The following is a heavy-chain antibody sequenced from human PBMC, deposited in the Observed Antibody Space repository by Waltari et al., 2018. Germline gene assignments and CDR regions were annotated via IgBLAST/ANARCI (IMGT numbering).Heavy chain of an antibody. CDR1: GYSFTDYH. J-gene: IGHJ4*02. Sequence: QVQLVQSGTEVKKPGASVKVSCPASGYSFTDYHLHWVRQTPGQGLGWLGWINPKNGDTGYAQNFLGRVTMTRDTSINTVYMDLSGLRSDDTAVFYCARDPGPIVGAPDYWGQGTLVTVSS. CDR3: ARDPGPIVGAPDY. CDR2: INPKNGDT. D-gene: IGHD1-26*01. V-gene: IGHV1-2*02.